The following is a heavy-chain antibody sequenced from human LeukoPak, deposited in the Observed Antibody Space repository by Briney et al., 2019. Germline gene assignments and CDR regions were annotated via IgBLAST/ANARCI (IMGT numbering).Heavy chain of an antibody. J-gene: IGHJ4*02. CDR1: GFTFSSYG. CDR3: AKDHRAYCGGDCVDFDY. CDR2: IRYDGSNK. V-gene: IGHV3-30*02. Sequence: GGSLRLSCAACGFTFSSYGMHWVRQARGKGVEGVAFIRYDGSNKYYEDCGKGRLTIYRERCKSKLYMQKNSQREEDRDVYDCAKDHRAYCGGDCVDFDYWGQGTLVTVSS. D-gene: IGHD2-21*02.